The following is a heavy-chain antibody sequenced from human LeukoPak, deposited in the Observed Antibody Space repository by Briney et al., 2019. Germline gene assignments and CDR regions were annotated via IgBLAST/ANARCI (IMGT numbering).Heavy chain of an antibody. CDR1: GFTFSRYA. CDR3: ARDTFQPGLIDS. Sequence: GGSLRLSCAASGFTFSRYAMNWIRQAPGKGLEWVSYINTDSSDIHYADSVKGRFTISRDNARSTLYLQLSSLRAEDSGVYYCARDTFQPGLIDSWGQGTLVTVSS. J-gene: IGHJ4*02. D-gene: IGHD2-2*01. CDR2: INTDSSDI. V-gene: IGHV3-21*05.